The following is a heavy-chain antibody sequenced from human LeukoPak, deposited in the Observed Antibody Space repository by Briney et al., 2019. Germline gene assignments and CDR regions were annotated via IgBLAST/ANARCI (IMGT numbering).Heavy chain of an antibody. V-gene: IGHV3-15*01. CDR3: STDSPIFH. CDR1: GFTFNNAW. CDR2: IKSKTDGGTT. J-gene: IGHJ4*02. D-gene: IGHD3-3*01. Sequence: GGSLRLSCAASGFTFNNAWMTWVRQAPGKGLEWVGRIKSKTDGGTTEYVASVKGRFTISRDDSKNTLYLQVNSRKTEDTAVYYCSTDSPIFHWGQGTLVTVSS.